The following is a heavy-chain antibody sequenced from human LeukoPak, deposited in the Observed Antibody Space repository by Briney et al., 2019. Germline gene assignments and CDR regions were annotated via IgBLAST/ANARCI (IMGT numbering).Heavy chain of an antibody. J-gene: IGHJ4*02. CDR2: ISGSGGST. CDR3: ARVKYSYGRVQDY. D-gene: IGHD5-18*01. Sequence: GGSLRLSCAASGFTFSSYAMSWVRQAPGKGLEWVSAISGSGGSTYYADSVKGRFTISRDNAKNSLYLQMNSLRAEDTAVYYCARVKYSYGRVQDYWGQGTLVTVSS. CDR1: GFTFSSYA. V-gene: IGHV3-23*01.